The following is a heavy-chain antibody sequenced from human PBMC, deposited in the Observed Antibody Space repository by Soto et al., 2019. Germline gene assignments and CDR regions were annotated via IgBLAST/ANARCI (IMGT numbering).Heavy chain of an antibody. CDR1: GFTFSSYG. D-gene: IGHD3-10*01. J-gene: IGHJ6*02. CDR3: AKVYPVWFGELWNYYYGMDV. CDR2: ISYDGSNK. Sequence: QVQLVESGGGVVQPGRSLRLSCAASGFTFSSYGMHWVRQAPGKGLEWVAGISYDGSNKYYADSVKGRFTISRDNSKNTLYLQMNSLRAEDTAVYYCAKVYPVWFGELWNYYYGMDVWGQGTTVTVSS. V-gene: IGHV3-30*18.